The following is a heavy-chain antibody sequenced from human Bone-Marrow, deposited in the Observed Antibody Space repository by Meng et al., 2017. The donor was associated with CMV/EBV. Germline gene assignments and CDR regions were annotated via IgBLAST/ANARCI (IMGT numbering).Heavy chain of an antibody. Sequence: SCAASGFTFRSYAMSWVRQAPGKGLEWVSAISGSGGSTYYADSVKGRFTISRDNSKNTLYLQMNSLRAEDTAVYYCAKLGYEGALRYWGQGTLVTVSS. CDR3: AKLGYEGALRY. D-gene: IGHD5-12*01. CDR1: GFTFRSYA. CDR2: ISGSGGST. J-gene: IGHJ4*02. V-gene: IGHV3-23*01.